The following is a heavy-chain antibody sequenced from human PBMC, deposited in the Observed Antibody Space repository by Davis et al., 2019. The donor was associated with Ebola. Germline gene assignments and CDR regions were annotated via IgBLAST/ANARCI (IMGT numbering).Heavy chain of an antibody. Sequence: SVKVSCKASGYTFTSYAISWVRQAPGQGLEWMGGIIPIFGTANYAQKFQGRVTITADKSTSTAYMELSSLRSEDTAVYYCARVNVDSYNLYYYYGMDVWGQGTTVTVSS. CDR1: GYTFTSYA. CDR3: ARVNVDSYNLYYYYGMDV. CDR2: IIPIFGTA. D-gene: IGHD2-21*02. V-gene: IGHV1-69*06. J-gene: IGHJ6*02.